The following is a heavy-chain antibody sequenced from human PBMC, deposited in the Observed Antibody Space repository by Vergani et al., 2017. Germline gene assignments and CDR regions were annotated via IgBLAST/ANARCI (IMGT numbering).Heavy chain of an antibody. CDR1: GFSISSGFD. J-gene: IGHJ4*02. CDR3: VRSGIGYADLPRDY. Sequence: QVELQESGPGLVRPSETLSLTCGVSGFSISSGFDWGWIRQPPGKGLEWIGSIHYSGSTPYNPSLESRVTISVDPSKNQFSLSLRSVTAADTAVYYCVRSGIGYADLPRDYWVQGMLVTVSS. V-gene: IGHV4-38-2*01. D-gene: IGHD4-17*01. CDR2: IHYSGST.